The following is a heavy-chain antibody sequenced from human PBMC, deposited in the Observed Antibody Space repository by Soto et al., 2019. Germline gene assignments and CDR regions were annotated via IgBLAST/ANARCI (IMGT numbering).Heavy chain of an antibody. CDR2: INHSGST. V-gene: IGHV4-39*07. CDR3: ARGRPLLLWFGEAPPDY. D-gene: IGHD3-10*01. Sequence: PSETLSLTCTVSGDPTNSIGTYYWGWIRQPPGKGLEWIGEINHSGSTNYNPSLKSRVTISVDTSKNQFSLKLSSVTAADTAVYYCARGRPLLLWFGEAPPDYWGQGTLVNVS. CDR1: GDPTNSIGTYY. J-gene: IGHJ4*02.